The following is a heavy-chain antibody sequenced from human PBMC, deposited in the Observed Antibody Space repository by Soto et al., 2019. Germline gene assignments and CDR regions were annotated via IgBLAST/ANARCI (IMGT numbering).Heavy chain of an antibody. CDR2: IYYSGST. Sequence: QLQLQESGPGLVKPSETLSLTCTVSGGSISSSSYYWGWIRQPPGKGLEWIGSIYYSGSTYYNPSLKSRVTISVDTSKNQFSLKLSSVTAADTAVYYCATWSIWGSYRYFEPFDYWGQGTLVIVSS. D-gene: IGHD3-16*02. V-gene: IGHV4-39*01. CDR3: ATWSIWGSYRYFEPFDY. CDR1: GGSISSSSYY. J-gene: IGHJ4*02.